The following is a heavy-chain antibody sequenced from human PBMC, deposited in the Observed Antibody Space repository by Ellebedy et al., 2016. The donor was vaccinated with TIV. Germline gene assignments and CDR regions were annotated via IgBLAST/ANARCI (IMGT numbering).Heavy chain of an antibody. CDR3: ARHLRYSDWRILDL. CDR1: RVSITDPTYY. J-gene: IGHJ5*02. V-gene: IGHV4-39*01. D-gene: IGHD3-9*01. Sequence: MPSETLSLTCTVSRVSITDPTYYWAWLRQPPGKGLDWLGTIFHRCSTYKSPALSSRGSMSFDTSRNQFSLDLKSVTAADTAVYYCARHLRYSDWRILDLWGPGILVAVSS. CDR2: IFHRCST.